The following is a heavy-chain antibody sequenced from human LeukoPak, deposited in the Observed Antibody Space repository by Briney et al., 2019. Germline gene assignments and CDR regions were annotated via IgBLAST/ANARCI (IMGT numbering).Heavy chain of an antibody. V-gene: IGHV4-39*01. CDR2: ISYSGSA. J-gene: IGHJ4*02. CDR3: ARHAGGIGGFFDWLSAFDY. D-gene: IGHD3-9*01. Sequence: PSETLSLTCTVSGGSFSNTNYYWGWIRQPPGKGLEWIGSISYSGSASYNPSLKSRVTISVDTSKNQFSLKLSSVTAAETAVYYCARHAGGIGGFFDWLSAFDYWGQGTLVTVSS. CDR1: GGSFSNTNYY.